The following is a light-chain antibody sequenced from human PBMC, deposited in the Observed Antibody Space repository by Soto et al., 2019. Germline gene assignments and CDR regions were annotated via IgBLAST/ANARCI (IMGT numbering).Light chain of an antibody. CDR2: DVS. CDR3: CSYAGSNTLV. V-gene: IGLV2-11*01. Sequence: QSALTQPRSVSGSPGQSVTISCTGTSSDVGGYKYVSWYQQHPGKAPKLMIYDVSERPSGVPDRFSGSKSGNTASLTISGLQAEDEADYYCCSYAGSNTLVFGGGTKVTVL. CDR1: SSDVGGYKY. J-gene: IGLJ2*01.